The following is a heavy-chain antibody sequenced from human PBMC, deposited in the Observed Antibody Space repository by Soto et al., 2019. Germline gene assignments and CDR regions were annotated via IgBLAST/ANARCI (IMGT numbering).Heavy chain of an antibody. CDR3: AREVWEHTPRGDYYYYGMDV. D-gene: IGHD1-26*01. CDR2: VSYDASNK. J-gene: IGHJ6*02. Sequence: PGGSLRLSCAASGFTFTSYAIHWARQAPGKGLEWVAVVSYDASNKKYTDSVKGRFTISRDNSKNTVHLQMNSLRAEDTAVYYCAREVWEHTPRGDYYYYGMDVWGHGTTVTISS. V-gene: IGHV3-30*04. CDR1: GFTFTSYA.